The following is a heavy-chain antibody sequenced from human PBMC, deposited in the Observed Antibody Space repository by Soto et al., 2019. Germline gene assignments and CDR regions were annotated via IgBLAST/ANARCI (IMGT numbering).Heavy chain of an antibody. CDR2: ILNDGSNE. CDR3: ARDDDFDDNGLDY. D-gene: IGHD4-17*01. Sequence: GGSLGLSCAASGFTFSTYSMNWVRQAPGKGLEWVGVILNDGSNEKYADSVKGRFTISRDNSKNTLYLQMNSLRAEDTAVYYCARDDDFDDNGLDYWGQGTLVTVSS. V-gene: IGHV3-33*08. J-gene: IGHJ4*02. CDR1: GFTFSTYS.